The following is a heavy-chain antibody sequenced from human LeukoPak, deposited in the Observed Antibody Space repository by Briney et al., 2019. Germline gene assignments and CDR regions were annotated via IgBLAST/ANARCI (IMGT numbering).Heavy chain of an antibody. CDR3: ARVIWFGESKPDY. Sequence: GGSLRLSCAASGFTVSGNYMSWVRQAPGKGLEWVSVIYSGDSTYYADSVKGRFTISRDESKNTLYLQMYSLRDEDTAVYYCARVIWFGESKPDYWGQGTLVTVSS. D-gene: IGHD3-10*01. J-gene: IGHJ4*02. V-gene: IGHV3-66*01. CDR2: IYSGDST. CDR1: GFTVSGNY.